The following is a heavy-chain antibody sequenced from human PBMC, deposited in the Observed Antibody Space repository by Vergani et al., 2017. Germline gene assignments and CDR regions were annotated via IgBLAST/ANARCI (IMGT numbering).Heavy chain of an antibody. CDR3: ARVGLNCSSTSCYYYYGMDV. V-gene: IGHV1-18*01. D-gene: IGHD2-2*01. CDR2: ISAYNGNT. J-gene: IGHJ6*02. CDR1: GYTFTSYG. Sequence: QVQLVQSGAEVKKPGASVKVSCKASGYTFTSYGISWVRQAPGQGLEWMGWISAYNGNTNYAQKLQGRVTMTTDTSTSTAYMELRSLRSDDTAVYYCARVGLNCSSTSCYYYYGMDVWGQGTTVTVSS.